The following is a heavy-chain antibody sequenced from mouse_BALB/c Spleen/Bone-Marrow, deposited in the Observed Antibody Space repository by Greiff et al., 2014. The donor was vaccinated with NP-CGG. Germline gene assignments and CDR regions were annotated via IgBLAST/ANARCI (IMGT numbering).Heavy chain of an antibody. CDR2: ISSGGSYT. J-gene: IGHJ1*01. Sequence: VESGGGLVKPGGSLKLSCAASGFTFSSYAMSWVRQTPEKRLEWVATISSGGSYTYYADSVKRRFTISRDTAKNTLYLQMSSLRSEDTAMYYCARQDYYGSSPHWYFDVWGAGTTVTVSS. D-gene: IGHD1-1*01. CDR1: GFTFSSYA. V-gene: IGHV5-9-3*01. CDR3: ARQDYYGSSPHWYFDV.